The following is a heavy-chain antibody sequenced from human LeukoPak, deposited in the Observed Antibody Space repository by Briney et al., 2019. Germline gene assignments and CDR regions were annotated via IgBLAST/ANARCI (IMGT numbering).Heavy chain of an antibody. J-gene: IGHJ2*01. CDR1: GGSIRSYY. V-gene: IGHV4-59*01. CDR3: ARVYYSSSYDYWYFDL. Sequence: SETLSLTCTVSGGSIRSYYWSWIRQPPGKGLEWIGYIYYAGSTNYNPSLKSRVTISVDTSKSQFSLKLSSVTAADTAVYYCARVYYSSSYDYWYFDLWGRGTLVTVSS. D-gene: IGHD6-13*01. CDR2: IYYAGST.